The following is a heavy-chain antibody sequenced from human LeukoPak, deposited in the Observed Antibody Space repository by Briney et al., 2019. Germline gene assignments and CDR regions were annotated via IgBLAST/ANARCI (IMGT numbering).Heavy chain of an antibody. CDR1: GLSISANS. D-gene: IGHD6-6*01. V-gene: IGHV4-59*13. J-gene: IGHJ4*02. CDR2: IYNSVTT. CDR3: ARGARPSGY. Sequence: SETLSLTCTVSGLSISANSWSWIRQPPGKGLEWIGYIYNSVTTNYNPSLTSRVTISVDTSKNQLSLKLSSATAADTAVYYCARGARPSGYWGQGTLVTVSS.